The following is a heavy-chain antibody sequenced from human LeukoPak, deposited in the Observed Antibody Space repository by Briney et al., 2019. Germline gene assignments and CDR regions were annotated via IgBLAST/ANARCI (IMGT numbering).Heavy chain of an antibody. Sequence: GGSLRLSCAVSGFTLSSHWMTWVRQAPGKGLEWVANIKQDGSEKNYVDSVKGRFTISRDNAKNSLYLQMSSLRADDTAVYYCARQTERDAYNRYWGQGTLVTVSS. J-gene: IGHJ4*02. CDR2: IKQDGSEK. CDR1: GFTLSSHW. D-gene: IGHD5-24*01. V-gene: IGHV3-7*05. CDR3: ARQTERDAYNRY.